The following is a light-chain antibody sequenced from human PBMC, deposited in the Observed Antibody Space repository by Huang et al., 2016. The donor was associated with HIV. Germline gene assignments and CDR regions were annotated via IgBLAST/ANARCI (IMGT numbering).Light chain of an antibody. V-gene: IGKV3-15*01. CDR1: QTILRN. J-gene: IGKJ2*01. CDR2: AAT. Sequence: EITMTQSPVTLSVSPGERVTLSCRASQTILRNLAWYQQRPGQAPRLLIYAATTRATGSPARFSGSGSGTEFTLTISSLQSEDSAVYYCQQYNNWAPYTFGQGSNLEIK. CDR3: QQYNNWAPYT.